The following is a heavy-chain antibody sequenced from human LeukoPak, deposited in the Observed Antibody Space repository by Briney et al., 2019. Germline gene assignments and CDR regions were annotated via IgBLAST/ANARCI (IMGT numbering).Heavy chain of an antibody. CDR3: ANHSGSYYWYAFDI. CDR1: GGSISSYY. V-gene: IGHV4-59*01. CDR2: IYCSGST. D-gene: IGHD1-26*01. J-gene: IGHJ3*02. Sequence: SETLSLTCTVSGGSISSYYRSWIRQPPGKGLEWVGCIYCSGSTNYNPSVKSRFTISVDTSKNQFSLKLSSVTAADTAVYYCANHSGSYYWYAFDIWGQGTMVTVSS.